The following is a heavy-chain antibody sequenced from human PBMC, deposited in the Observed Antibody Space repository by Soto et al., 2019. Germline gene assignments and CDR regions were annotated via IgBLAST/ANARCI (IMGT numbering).Heavy chain of an antibody. Sequence: SETLSLTCSVSDGSISSYYWSWIRQPPGKGLEWIGYIYYSGSTNYTPSLKSRVTISVDTSKNQFSLKLSSVTAADTAVYYCARLGYGGGGSCPGNGLDPWGKGTLVTVSS. CDR3: ARLGYGGGGSCPGNGLDP. D-gene: IGHD2-15*01. V-gene: IGHV4-59*01. J-gene: IGHJ5*02. CDR2: IYYSGST. CDR1: DGSISSYY.